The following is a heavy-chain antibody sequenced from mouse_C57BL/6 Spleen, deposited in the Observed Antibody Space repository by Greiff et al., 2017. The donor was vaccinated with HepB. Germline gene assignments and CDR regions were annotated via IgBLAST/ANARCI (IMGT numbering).Heavy chain of an antibody. J-gene: IGHJ3*01. CDR1: GYTFTSYW. CDR3: ARGRLLDIAAY. V-gene: IGHV1-53*01. D-gene: IGHD3-2*02. CDR2: INPSNGGT. Sequence: QVHVKQPGTELVKPGASVKLSCKASGYTFTSYWMHWVKQRPGQGLEWIGNINPSNGGTNYNEKFKSKATLTVDKSSSTAYMQLSSLTSEDSAVYYCARGRLLDIAAYWGQGTLVTVSA.